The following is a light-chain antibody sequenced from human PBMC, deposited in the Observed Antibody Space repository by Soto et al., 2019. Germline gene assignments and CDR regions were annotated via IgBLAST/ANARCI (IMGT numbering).Light chain of an antibody. CDR3: QQYGSSPFT. CDR2: GAS. V-gene: IGKV3-20*01. CDR1: QSVSSSY. J-gene: IGKJ3*01. Sequence: EIVLTQSPGTLSLSPGERATLSCRASQSVSSSYLAWYQQKPGQAPRLLIYGASSRATGIPDRFSGSGSGTHFTLTISRLEPEDFAVYYCQQYGSSPFTFGPGTKVDIK.